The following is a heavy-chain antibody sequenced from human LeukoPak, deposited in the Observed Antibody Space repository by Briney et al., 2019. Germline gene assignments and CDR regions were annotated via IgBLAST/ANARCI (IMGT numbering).Heavy chain of an antibody. CDR2: IYYSGST. CDR1: GGSISSSSYY. D-gene: IGHD6-13*01. CDR3: ASTSSSWSGYFDY. V-gene: IGHV4-39*07. Sequence: SETLSLTCTVSGGSISSSSYYWGWIRQPPGKGLEWIGSIYYSGSTYYNPSLKSRVTISVDTSKNQFSLKLSSVTAADTAVYYCASTSSSWSGYFDYWGQGTLVTVSS. J-gene: IGHJ4*02.